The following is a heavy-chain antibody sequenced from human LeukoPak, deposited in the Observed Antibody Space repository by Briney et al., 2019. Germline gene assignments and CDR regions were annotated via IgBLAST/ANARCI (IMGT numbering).Heavy chain of an antibody. CDR2: INHSGST. V-gene: IGHV4-34*01. Sequence: SETLSLTCAVYGGSFSGYYWSWIRQPPGKGLEWIGEINHSGSTNYNPSLKSRVTMSVDTSKNQFSLKLSSVTAADTAVYYCARESSGDYANLFDYWGQGTLVTVSS. D-gene: IGHD4-17*01. CDR1: GGSFSGYY. CDR3: ARESSGDYANLFDY. J-gene: IGHJ4*02.